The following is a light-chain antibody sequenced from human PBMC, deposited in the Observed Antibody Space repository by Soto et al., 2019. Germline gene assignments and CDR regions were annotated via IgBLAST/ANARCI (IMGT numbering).Light chain of an antibody. J-gene: IGLJ3*02. CDR1: SSNIGGGFD. CDR2: GTT. CDR3: QSFDNSLNGLV. Sequence: QPVLTQPPSVSGAPGQRVTISCTGSSSNIGGGFDVHWYQQVPGTAPKLLIYGTTNRPSGVPDRISGSKSGPSVSLAITGLQTEDEAYYYCQSFDNSLNGLVFGGGTKLTVL. V-gene: IGLV1-40*01.